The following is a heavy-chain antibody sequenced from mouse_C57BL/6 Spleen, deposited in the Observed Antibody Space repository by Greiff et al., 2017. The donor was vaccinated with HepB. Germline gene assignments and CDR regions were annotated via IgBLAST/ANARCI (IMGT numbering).Heavy chain of an antibody. J-gene: IGHJ2*01. D-gene: IGHD2-5*01. Sequence: EVHLVESEGGLVQPGSSMKLSCTASGFTFSDYYMAWVRQVPEKGLEWVANINYDGSSTYYLDSLKSRFIISRDNAKNILYLQMSSLKSEDTATYYCARNSNYDHYFDYWGQGTTLTVSS. CDR1: GFTFSDYY. CDR2: INYDGSST. CDR3: ARNSNYDHYFDY. V-gene: IGHV5-16*01.